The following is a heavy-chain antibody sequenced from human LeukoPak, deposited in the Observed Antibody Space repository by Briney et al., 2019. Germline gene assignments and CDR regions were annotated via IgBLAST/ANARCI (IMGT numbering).Heavy chain of an antibody. D-gene: IGHD3-10*01. CDR3: ARSPKSHPLRFPYYYGMDV. CDR2: IYTSGST. Sequence: PSQTLSLTCTVSGGSISSGSYYWSWIRQPAGKGLEWIGRIYTSGSTNYNPSLKSRVTISVDTSKNQFSLKLSSVTAADTAVYYCARSPKSHPLRFPYYYGMDVWGQGTTVTVSS. V-gene: IGHV4-61*02. J-gene: IGHJ6*02. CDR1: GGSISSGSYY.